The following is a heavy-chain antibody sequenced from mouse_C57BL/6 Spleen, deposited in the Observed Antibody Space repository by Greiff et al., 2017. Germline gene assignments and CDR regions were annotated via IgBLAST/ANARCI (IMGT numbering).Heavy chain of an antibody. V-gene: IGHV5-4*01. J-gene: IGHJ2*01. CDR1: GFTFSSYA. CDR2: ISDGGSYT. Sequence: EVQLQESGGGLVKPGGSLKLSCAASGFTFSSYAMSWVRQTPEKRLEWVATISDGGSYTYYPDNVKGRFTISRDNAKNNLYLQMSHLKSEDTAMYYCARERLSYFDYWGQGTTLTVSS. CDR3: ARERLSYFDY. D-gene: IGHD3-2*02.